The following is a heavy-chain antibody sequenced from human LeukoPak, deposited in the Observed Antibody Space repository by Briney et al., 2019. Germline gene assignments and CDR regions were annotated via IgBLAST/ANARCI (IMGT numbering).Heavy chain of an antibody. D-gene: IGHD4-17*01. CDR3: ARTTSLTASGYDY. CDR1: GYTFTNYH. Sequence: GASLKVSCKASGYTFTNYHINWVRQAPGQGLEWMGWINPNTGDRGDAQKFQGRVSITSDTSISTAYMELGSPRSEDTAVYFCARTTSLTASGYDYWGQGTLVTASS. V-gene: IGHV1-8*03. J-gene: IGHJ4*02. CDR2: INPNTGDR.